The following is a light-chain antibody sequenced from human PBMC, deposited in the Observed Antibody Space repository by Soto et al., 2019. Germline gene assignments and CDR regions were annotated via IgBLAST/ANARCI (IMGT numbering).Light chain of an antibody. Sequence: QSVLTQPASVSGSPGQSITISCTVASSDIGSYNFVSWYQQHPGKAPKLMIYADTKRPSGVSNRFSGAKSGNTASLTISGLQAEDESDYYCCSYAGRSTWVFGGGTKLTVL. J-gene: IGLJ3*02. CDR2: ADT. V-gene: IGLV2-23*01. CDR3: CSYAGRSTWV. CDR1: SSDIGSYNF.